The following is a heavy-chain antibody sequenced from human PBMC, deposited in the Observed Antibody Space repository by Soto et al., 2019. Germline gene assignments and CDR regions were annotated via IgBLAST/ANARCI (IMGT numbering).Heavy chain of an antibody. Sequence: GGSLRLSCAASGFTFSSYAMHWVRQAPGKGLEWVAVISYDGSNKYYADSVKGRFTISRDNSKNTLYLQMNSLRAEDTAVYYCARDLQARRSLVVVVLDTFFDYWGQGTLVTVSS. CDR2: ISYDGSNK. CDR1: GFTFSSYA. D-gene: IGHD2-15*01. V-gene: IGHV3-30-3*01. J-gene: IGHJ4*02. CDR3: ARDLQARRSLVVVVLDTFFDY.